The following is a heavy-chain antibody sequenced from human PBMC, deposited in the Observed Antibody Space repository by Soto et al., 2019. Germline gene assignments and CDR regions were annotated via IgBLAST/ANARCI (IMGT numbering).Heavy chain of an antibody. CDR3: ASAYSTSWYWFDP. CDR1: GFSLSNAGLG. V-gene: IGHV2-26*01. Sequence: QVTVKESGPVLVKPTETLTLTCTVSGFSLSNAGLGVSWIRQPPGKALEWLAHIFSNDEKSYSTSLKSRLTISTDTSKSQVFLIMTNMDPVDTATYYCASAYSTSWYWFDPWGQGTLVTVSS. J-gene: IGHJ5*02. CDR2: IFSNDEK. D-gene: IGHD6-13*01.